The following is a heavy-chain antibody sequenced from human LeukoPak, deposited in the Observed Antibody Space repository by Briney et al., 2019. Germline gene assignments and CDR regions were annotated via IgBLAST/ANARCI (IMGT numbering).Heavy chain of an antibody. CDR2: IYSGRSA. Sequence: PGGSLGLSCSASGXPFNSNYMNWVRQAPGKGLEWVSVIYSGRSAYYPHFVKGRLRISRDNSKNTLYLQMNSLRADDTALYYCSSQRQNDLGYAFNLWGQGTLVTVSS. CDR1: GXPFNSNY. V-gene: IGHV3-66*04. J-gene: IGHJ3*01. CDR3: SSQRQNDLGYAFNL. D-gene: IGHD2/OR15-2a*01.